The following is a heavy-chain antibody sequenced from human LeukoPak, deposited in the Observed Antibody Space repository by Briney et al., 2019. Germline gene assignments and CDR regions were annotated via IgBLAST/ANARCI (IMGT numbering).Heavy chain of an antibody. D-gene: IGHD1-26*01. V-gene: IGHV4-34*01. CDR2: INHSGST. CDR1: AGSFSDYY. Sequence: SETLSLTCAVYAGSFSDYYWSWIRQPPGKGLEWIGEINHSGSTNYNPSLKSRVTISVDTSKNQFSLKLNSVTAADTAVYYCARAQLLTGEIDYWGQGTLVTVSS. J-gene: IGHJ4*02. CDR3: ARAQLLTGEIDY.